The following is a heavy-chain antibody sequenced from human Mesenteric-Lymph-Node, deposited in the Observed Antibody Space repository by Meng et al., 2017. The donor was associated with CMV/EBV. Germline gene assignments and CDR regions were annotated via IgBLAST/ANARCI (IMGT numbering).Heavy chain of an antibody. J-gene: IGHJ4*02. V-gene: IGHV3-23*03. CDR2: IYRGGSST. CDR1: GFTFSSYA. CDR3: AKVSSGWYFDY. D-gene: IGHD6-19*01. Sequence: GGSLRLSCAASGFTFSSYAMHWVRQAPGKGLEWVAVIYRGGSSTYYADSVKGRFTISRDDSKNTLYLQMNSLRAEDTAVYYCAKVSSGWYFDYWGQGTLVTVSS.